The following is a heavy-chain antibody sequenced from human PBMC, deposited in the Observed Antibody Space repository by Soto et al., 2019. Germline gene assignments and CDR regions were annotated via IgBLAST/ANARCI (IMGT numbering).Heavy chain of an antibody. D-gene: IGHD6-6*01. CDR2: ISWNSGSI. CDR3: AKDIIAARQNTFDY. J-gene: IGHJ4*02. Sequence: GGSLRLSCAASGFTFDDYAMHWVRQAPGKGLEWVSGISWNSGSIGYADSVKGRFTISRDNAKNSLYLQMNSLRAEDTALYYCAKDIIAARQNTFDYWGQGTLVTVSS. CDR1: GFTFDDYA. V-gene: IGHV3-9*01.